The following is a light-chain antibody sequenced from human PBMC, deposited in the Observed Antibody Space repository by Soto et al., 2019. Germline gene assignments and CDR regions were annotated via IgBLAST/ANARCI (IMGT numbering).Light chain of an antibody. Sequence: IQMTQSPSTLSATAGDRVTITCRASQSISSWLAWYQHKPGKAPKLLIYDASNLDSGVPSRFSGSGSGTDFTLTISRLEPEDFALYHCQQYGGSPITFGQGTRLEIK. CDR2: DAS. V-gene: IGKV1-5*01. CDR1: QSISSW. J-gene: IGKJ5*01. CDR3: QQYGGSPIT.